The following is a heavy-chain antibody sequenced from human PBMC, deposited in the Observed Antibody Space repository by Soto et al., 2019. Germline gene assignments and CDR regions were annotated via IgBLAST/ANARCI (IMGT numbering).Heavy chain of an antibody. CDR3: ARRSSGYSSSSNFDY. D-gene: IGHD6-13*01. Sequence: ASVKVSCKASGYTFTGYYMHWVRQAPGQGLEWMGWINPNSGGTNYAQKFQGWVTMTRDTSISTAYMELSRLRSDDTAVYYCARRSSGYSSSSNFDYWGQGTLVTVSS. J-gene: IGHJ4*02. CDR2: INPNSGGT. CDR1: GYTFTGYY. V-gene: IGHV1-2*04.